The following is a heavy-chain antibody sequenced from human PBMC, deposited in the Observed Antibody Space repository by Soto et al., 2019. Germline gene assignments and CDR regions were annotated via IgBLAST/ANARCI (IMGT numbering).Heavy chain of an antibody. CDR3: ARGGLLWFGELSITYNWFDP. Sequence: KTSETLSLTCAVYGGSFSGYYWSWIRQPPGKGLEWVGEINHSGSTNYNPSLKSRVTISVDTSKNQFSLKLSSVTAADTAVYYCARGGLLWFGELSITYNWFDPWGQGTLVTVSS. CDR2: INHSGST. J-gene: IGHJ5*02. V-gene: IGHV4-34*01. CDR1: GGSFSGYY. D-gene: IGHD3-10*01.